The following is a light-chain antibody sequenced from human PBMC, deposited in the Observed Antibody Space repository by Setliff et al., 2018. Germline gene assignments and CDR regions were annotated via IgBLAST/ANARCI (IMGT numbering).Light chain of an antibody. CDR2: GVS. Sequence: EIVLTQSPGTLSLSPGERATLSCRASQSVGSGYLAWYQQKPGQTPRLLIYGVSFRAAGIPDRFSGGGSGTDFSLTISRLEPEDFAVYYCQQYHSSPRTFGQGTKV. J-gene: IGKJ1*01. V-gene: IGKV3-20*01. CDR1: QSVGSGY. CDR3: QQYHSSPRT.